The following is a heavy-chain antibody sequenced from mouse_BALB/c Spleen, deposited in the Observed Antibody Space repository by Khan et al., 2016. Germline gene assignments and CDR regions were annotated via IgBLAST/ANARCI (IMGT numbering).Heavy chain of an antibody. Sequence: QIQLVQSGAELVKPGASVKLSCTASGYTFTSYYMYWVKQRPGQGLEWIGEINPSNGDTNFNERFKSKATLTVDNSSSTTYMQFSSLTSEDSASYYCTSAGSDCPFAYWGQGTLVTVSA. CDR2: INPSNGDT. D-gene: IGHD3-1*01. CDR1: GYTFTSYY. CDR3: TSAGSDCPFAY. J-gene: IGHJ3*01. V-gene: IGHV1S81*02.